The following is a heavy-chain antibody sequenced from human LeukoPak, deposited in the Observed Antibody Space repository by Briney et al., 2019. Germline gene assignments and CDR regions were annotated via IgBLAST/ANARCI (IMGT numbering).Heavy chain of an antibody. V-gene: IGHV3-30*18. CDR1: GFTFSSYG. J-gene: IGHJ4*02. Sequence: GGSLRLSCAASGFTFSSYGMHWVRQAPGKGLEWVVVISYDGSNKYYADSVKGRFTISRDNSKNTLYLQMNSLRAEDTAVYYCAKVGPGSGRNYFDYWGQGTLVTVSS. CDR3: AKVGPGSGRNYFDY. CDR2: ISYDGSNK. D-gene: IGHD3-10*01.